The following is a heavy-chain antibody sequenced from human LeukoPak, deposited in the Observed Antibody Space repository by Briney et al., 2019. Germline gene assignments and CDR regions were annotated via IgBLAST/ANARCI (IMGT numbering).Heavy chain of an antibody. Sequence: SETLSLTCAVYGGSFSGYYWSWIRQPPGKGLEWIGEINHSGSTNYNPSLKSRVTISVDTSKNQFSLKLSSVTAADTAVYYCATNAYETYYCGSGSGKNAFDIWGQGTMVTVSS. CDR3: ATNAYETYYCGSGSGKNAFDI. J-gene: IGHJ3*02. V-gene: IGHV4-34*01. CDR2: INHSGST. CDR1: GGSFSGYY. D-gene: IGHD3-10*01.